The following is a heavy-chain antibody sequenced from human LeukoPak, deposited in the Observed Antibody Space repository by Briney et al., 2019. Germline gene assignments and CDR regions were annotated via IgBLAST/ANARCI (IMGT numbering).Heavy chain of an antibody. D-gene: IGHD5-24*01. CDR1: GFTFSSYG. J-gene: IGHJ4*02. Sequence: GGSLRLSCAAPGFTFSSYGMHWVRQAPGKGLEWVAFIRYDGSNKYYADSVKGRFTISRDNSKNTLYLQMNSLRAEDTAVYYCAKVDGYNVGYWGQGTLVTVSS. V-gene: IGHV3-30*02. CDR2: IRYDGSNK. CDR3: AKVDGYNVGY.